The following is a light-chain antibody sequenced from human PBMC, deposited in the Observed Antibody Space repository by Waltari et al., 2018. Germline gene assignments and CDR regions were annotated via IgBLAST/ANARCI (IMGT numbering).Light chain of an antibody. Sequence: QSALTQPASVSGSPGQSITISCSGTSRDVGGYNFVSWYQQHPGKDPKLMTYDVSKRPSGVSNRFSGAKSGNTASLTISGSQADDEADYYCSSYTSSSYVIFGGGTKLTVL. J-gene: IGLJ2*01. V-gene: IGLV2-14*01. CDR3: SSYTSSSYVI. CDR2: DVS. CDR1: SRDVGGYNF.